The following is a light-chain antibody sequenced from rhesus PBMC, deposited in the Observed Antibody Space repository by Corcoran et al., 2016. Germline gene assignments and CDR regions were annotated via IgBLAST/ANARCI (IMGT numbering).Light chain of an antibody. CDR1: QGINTY. Sequence: DIQMTQSPSSLSASVGDRVTITCRASQGINTYLNWYQQKPGKTPKRLIYGVSSLESGVPSRFSGSGSGTDFTLTISSLQPEEFATYYCLQYNSDPLTFGGGTKVEIK. V-gene: IGKV1-43*02. J-gene: IGKJ4*01. CDR3: LQYNSDPLT. CDR2: GVS.